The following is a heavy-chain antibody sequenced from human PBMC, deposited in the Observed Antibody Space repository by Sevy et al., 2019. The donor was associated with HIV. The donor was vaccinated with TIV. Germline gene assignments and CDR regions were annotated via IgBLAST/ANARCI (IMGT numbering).Heavy chain of an antibody. V-gene: IGHV3-30-3*01. J-gene: IGHJ3*02. Sequence: GGSLRLSCAASGFTFSSYAMHWVRQAPGKGLEWVAVISYDGSNKYYADSVKGRFTISRDNSKNTLYLQMNSLRAEDTAVYYCARDDDPSAFDIWGQGTMVTVSS. CDR1: GFTFSSYA. CDR2: ISYDGSNK. D-gene: IGHD1-1*01. CDR3: ARDDDPSAFDI.